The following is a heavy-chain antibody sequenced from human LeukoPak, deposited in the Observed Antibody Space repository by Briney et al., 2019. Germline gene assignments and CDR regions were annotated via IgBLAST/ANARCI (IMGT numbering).Heavy chain of an antibody. CDR2: IYYSGST. V-gene: IGHV4-59*12. CDR3: ARRPGYSSSWYRLRLDY. CDR1: GGSISSYY. J-gene: IGHJ4*02. Sequence: SETLSLTCTVSGGSISSYYWSWIRHPPGKGLEWIGYIYYSGSTNYNPSLKSRVTISVDTSKNQFSLKLSSVTAADTAVYYCARRPGYSSSWYRLRLDYWGQGTLVTVSS. D-gene: IGHD6-13*01.